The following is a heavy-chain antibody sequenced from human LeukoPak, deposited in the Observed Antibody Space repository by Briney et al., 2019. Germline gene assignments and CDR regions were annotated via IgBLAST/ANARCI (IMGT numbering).Heavy chain of an antibody. CDR2: IYSDGST. V-gene: IGHV3-53*01. J-gene: IGHJ4*02. CDR1: GFTVSSSY. CDR3: ARERRLGSSS. D-gene: IGHD6-6*01. Sequence: GGSLRLSCAASGFTVSSSYMNWVRQAPGKGLEWVSIIYSDGSTYYADSVQGRFTISRDNSKNTLYLQMHSLRAEDTAMYYCARERRLGSSSWGQGTLVTVSS.